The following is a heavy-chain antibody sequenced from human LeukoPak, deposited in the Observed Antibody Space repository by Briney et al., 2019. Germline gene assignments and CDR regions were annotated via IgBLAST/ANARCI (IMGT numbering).Heavy chain of an antibody. Sequence: ASVKVSCKASGYTFTGYYMHWVRQAPGQGLEWMGWINPNSGGTNYAQKFQGKVTMTRDTSISTAYMELSRLRSDDTAVYYCARVPITIFGVVITGYYHYGMDVWGQGTTVTVSS. J-gene: IGHJ6*02. D-gene: IGHD3-3*01. CDR1: GYTFTGYY. CDR3: ARVPITIFGVVITGYYHYGMDV. V-gene: IGHV1-2*02. CDR2: INPNSGGT.